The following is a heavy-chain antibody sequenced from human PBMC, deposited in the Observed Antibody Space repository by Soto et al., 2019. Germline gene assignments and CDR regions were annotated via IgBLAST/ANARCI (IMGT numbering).Heavy chain of an antibody. D-gene: IGHD3-22*01. Sequence: GSLRLSCAASGFTFSSYAMSWVRQAPGKGLEWVSAISGSGGSTYYADSVKGRFTISRDNSKNTLYLQMNSLRAEDTAVYYCARDIGSSGYSFDYWGQGTLVTVSS. CDR2: ISGSGGST. CDR3: ARDIGSSGYSFDY. J-gene: IGHJ4*02. V-gene: IGHV3-23*01. CDR1: GFTFSSYA.